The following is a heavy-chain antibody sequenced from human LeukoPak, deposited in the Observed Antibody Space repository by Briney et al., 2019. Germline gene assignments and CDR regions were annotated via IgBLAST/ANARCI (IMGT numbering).Heavy chain of an antibody. D-gene: IGHD2-15*01. V-gene: IGHV3-30*18. CDR3: AKAGGYCSGGNCYANY. CDR2: ISYDGVNK. CDR1: GFPFTDYA. Sequence: AGGSLRLSCAASGFPFTDYAIHWVRQAPGKGLEWVAVISYDGVNKYYADSVKGRFTISRDNSKNTLYLHMNTLRPEDTALYYCAKAGGYCSGGNCYANYWGQGTLVTVSS. J-gene: IGHJ4*02.